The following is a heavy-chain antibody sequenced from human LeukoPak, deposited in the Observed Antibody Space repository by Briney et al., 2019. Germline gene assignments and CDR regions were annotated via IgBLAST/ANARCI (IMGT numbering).Heavy chain of an antibody. D-gene: IGHD2-21*02. CDR2: INHSGST. CDR3: ATSLTYFDY. J-gene: IGHJ4*02. CDR1: GGSFSGYY. Sequence: PSETLSLTCAVYGGSFSGYYWSWIRQPPGKGLEWIGEINHSGSTNYNPSLKSRVTISVGTSKNQFSLKLSSVTAADTAVYYCATSLTYFDYWGQGTLVTVPS. V-gene: IGHV4-34*01.